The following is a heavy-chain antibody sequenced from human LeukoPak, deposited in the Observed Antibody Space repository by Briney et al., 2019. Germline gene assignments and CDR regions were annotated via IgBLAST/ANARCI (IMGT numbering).Heavy chain of an antibody. V-gene: IGHV3-9*01. CDR3: AKVRGTYSSGYFFDY. CDR2: ISWNSGYI. D-gene: IGHD6-19*01. Sequence: GRALRLSCAASGITFDNYAMHWVRKAPGKGPEWLSIISWNSGYIGYADSVKGRFTISRDNAKKSLDLQMNSLRAEDTAFYYCAKVRGTYSSGYFFDYWGQGTPVTVSS. J-gene: IGHJ4*02. CDR1: GITFDNYA.